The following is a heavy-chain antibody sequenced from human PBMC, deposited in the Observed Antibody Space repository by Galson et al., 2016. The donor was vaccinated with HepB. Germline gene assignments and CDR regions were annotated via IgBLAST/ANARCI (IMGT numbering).Heavy chain of an antibody. CDR2: ITISVGNT. CDR1: GLSVGSNSA. D-gene: IGHD3-16*02. V-gene: IGHV3-23*01. CDR3: AKAARLITFGGVIVIN. J-gene: IGHJ4*02. Sequence: SLRLSCAASGLSVGSNSAMSWVRQAPGKGLEWVSAITISVGNTYYADSVKGRFTISRDNSKNTLDLQMNSLRAEDTAVYYYAKAARLITFGGVIVINWGQGTLVTVSS.